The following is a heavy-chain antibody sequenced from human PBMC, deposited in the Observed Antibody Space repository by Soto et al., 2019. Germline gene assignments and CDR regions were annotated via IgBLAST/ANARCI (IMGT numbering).Heavy chain of an antibody. Sequence: KPSETLSLTCTVSGGPISSGGYYWSWIRQHPGKGLEWIGYIYYSGSTYYNPSLKSRVTISVDTSKNQFSLKLSSVTAADTAVYYCARDGQRSDRMDVWGQGTTVTVSS. CDR1: GGPISSGGYY. CDR2: IYYSGST. J-gene: IGHJ6*02. V-gene: IGHV4-31*03. CDR3: ARDGQRSDRMDV.